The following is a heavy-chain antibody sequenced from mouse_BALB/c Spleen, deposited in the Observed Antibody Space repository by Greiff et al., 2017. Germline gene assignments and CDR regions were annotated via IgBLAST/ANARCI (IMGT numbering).Heavy chain of an antibody. Sequence: VQLQQSGAELAKPGASVKMSCKASGYTFTSYWMHWVKQRPGQGLEWIGYINPSTGYTEYNQKFKDKATLTADKSSSTAYMQLSSLTSEDSAVYYCARADIGFSTRSSGYIDVWGAGTTVTVSS. CDR3: ARADIGFSTRSSGYIDV. CDR2: INPSTGYT. CDR1: GYTFTSYW. J-gene: IGHJ1*01. D-gene: IGHD1-3*01. V-gene: IGHV1-7*01.